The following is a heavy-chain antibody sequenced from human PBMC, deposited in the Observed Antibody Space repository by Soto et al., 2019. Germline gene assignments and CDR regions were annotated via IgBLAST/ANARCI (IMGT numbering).Heavy chain of an antibody. CDR3: VRRHVSATGIDWFDP. V-gene: IGHV1-3*01. J-gene: IGHJ5*02. Sequence: GGSVQISFWASGYTFTSYGIHWVRQAPGQRLEWMGWINAANGDTKYSPKFQGRVTITRDTSASTAYMELSSLRSEDTAVYYCVRRHVSATGIDWFDPWGQGTLVTVSS. D-gene: IGHD6-13*01. CDR1: GYTFTSYG. CDR2: INAANGDT.